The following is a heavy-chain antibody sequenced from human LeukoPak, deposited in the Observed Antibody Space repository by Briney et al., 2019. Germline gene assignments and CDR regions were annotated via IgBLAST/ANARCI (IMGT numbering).Heavy chain of an antibody. J-gene: IGHJ3*02. D-gene: IGHD3-22*01. CDR3: ARSDYYDSSGYYSHDAFDI. CDR1: GYTFTSYY. CDR2: ISAYNGNT. Sequence: ASVKVSCKASGYTFTSYYMHWVRQAPGQGLEWMGWISAYNGNTNYAQKLQGRVAMTTDTSTSTAYMELRSLRSDDTAVYYCARSDYYDSSGYYSHDAFDIWGQGTMVTVSS. V-gene: IGHV1-18*04.